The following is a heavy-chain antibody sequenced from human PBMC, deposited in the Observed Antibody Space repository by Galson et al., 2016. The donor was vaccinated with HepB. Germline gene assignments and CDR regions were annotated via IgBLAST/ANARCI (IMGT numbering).Heavy chain of an antibody. D-gene: IGHD4-11*01. CDR2: IGSDGVST. Sequence: SLRLSCAASGFSFSSYALNWVRQAPGKGLEYVSVIGSDGVSTYYPDSVKGRVTISRDNPENTLYLQMTSLRPEDTAFYYCVKNGIEYSNSGYFEVWGQGTLVIVSS. J-gene: IGHJ4*02. CDR3: VKNGIEYSNSGYFEV. V-gene: IGHV3-64D*06. CDR1: GFSFSSYA.